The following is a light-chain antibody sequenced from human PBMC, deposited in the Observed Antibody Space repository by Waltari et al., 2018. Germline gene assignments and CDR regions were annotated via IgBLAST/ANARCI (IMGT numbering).Light chain of an antibody. Sequence: DIQMTQSPSTLSASVGDTIIITCRASQSISNWLAWYQQKPGKAPKLLIYKAFTLETGFPSRFSGSGSRTVFTLTISSLQTDDFATYYCQQYNSYSLLTFGGGTKVEIE. CDR3: QQYNSYSLLT. CDR2: KAF. CDR1: QSISNW. J-gene: IGKJ4*01. V-gene: IGKV1-5*03.